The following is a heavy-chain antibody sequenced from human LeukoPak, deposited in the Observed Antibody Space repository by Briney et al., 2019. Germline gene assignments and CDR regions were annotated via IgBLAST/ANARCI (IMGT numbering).Heavy chain of an antibody. CDR1: GFTFSSYW. V-gene: IGHV3-74*01. Sequence: GGSLRLSCAASGFTFSSYWTHWVRQAPGKGLVWVSRINSDVSSTSYADSVKGRFTISRDNAKNTLYLQMNSLRAEDTAVYYCARGSYSHYGMDVWGQGTTVTVSS. J-gene: IGHJ6*02. D-gene: IGHD1-26*01. CDR3: ARGSYSHYGMDV. CDR2: INSDVSST.